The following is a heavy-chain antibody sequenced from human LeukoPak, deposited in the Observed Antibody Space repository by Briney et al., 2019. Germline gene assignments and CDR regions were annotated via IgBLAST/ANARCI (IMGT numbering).Heavy chain of an antibody. CDR3: ARGRPHGNDY. D-gene: IGHD4-23*01. Sequence: GGSLRLSCAASGFTFSSYWMNWVRQVPGKGLVWVSRIVSDGSNTNYADSVKGRFTISRDNAKNTLYLQMNSLRVEDTAVYYCARGRPHGNDYWGQGTLVTVPS. J-gene: IGHJ4*02. CDR2: IVSDGSNT. CDR1: GFTFSSYW. V-gene: IGHV3-74*01.